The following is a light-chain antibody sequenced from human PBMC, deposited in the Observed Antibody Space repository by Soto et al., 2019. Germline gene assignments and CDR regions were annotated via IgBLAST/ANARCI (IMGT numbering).Light chain of an antibody. V-gene: IGKV1-39*01. CDR3: QQTSIIPWT. CDR2: TTS. J-gene: IGKJ1*01. Sequence: DIQMTQSASSLSASVGDRVTIPCRASQSVSSYVNWYQHKPGKAPKLLIFTTSSLESGVPSRFSGSGSGTDFTLTISSLHPEDFATYYCQQTSIIPWTFGQGTTVEF. CDR1: QSVSSY.